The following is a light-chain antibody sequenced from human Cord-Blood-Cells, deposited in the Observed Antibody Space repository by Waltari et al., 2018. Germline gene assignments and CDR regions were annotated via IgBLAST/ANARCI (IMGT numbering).Light chain of an antibody. CDR2: GNS. CDR3: QSYDSSLSGYV. CDR1: RSNIGAGYD. J-gene: IGLJ1*01. V-gene: IGLV1-40*01. Sequence: QSVLTPPPPVSGAPGPRVTISCTGSRSNIGAGYDVPWYQQLPGTAPKLLIYGNSNRPSGVPDRFSGSKSGTSASLAITGLQAEDEADYYCQSYDSSLSGYVFGTGTKVTVL.